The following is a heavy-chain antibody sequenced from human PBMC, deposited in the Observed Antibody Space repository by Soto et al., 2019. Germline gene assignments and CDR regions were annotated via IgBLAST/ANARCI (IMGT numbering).Heavy chain of an antibody. J-gene: IGHJ5*02. CDR2: IRSKTNTYAT. V-gene: IGHV3-73*01. CDR3: VRGWELLSDYFGP. D-gene: IGHD1-26*01. CDR1: GFTFSDSA. Sequence: GGSLRLSCAASGFTFSDSAIFWVRQGSGKGLEWVGRIRSKTNTYATAYAASLKGRFTVSRDDSKSTAYLQMNSLKTDDTAVYYCVRGWELLSDYFGPWGQGTLVTVSS.